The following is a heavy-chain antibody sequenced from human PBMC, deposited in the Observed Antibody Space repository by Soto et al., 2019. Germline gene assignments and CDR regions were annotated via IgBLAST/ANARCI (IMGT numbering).Heavy chain of an antibody. CDR1: GGSISSSSYY. V-gene: IGHV4-39*01. J-gene: IGHJ4*02. CDR2: IYYSGST. Sequence: TLSLTCTVSGGSISSSSYYWGWIRQPPGKGLEWIGSIYYSGSTYYNPSLKSRVTISVDTSKNQFSLKLSSVTAADTAVYYCARLGSEPYFDYWGQGTLVTVSS. D-gene: IGHD1-1*01. CDR3: ARLGSEPYFDY.